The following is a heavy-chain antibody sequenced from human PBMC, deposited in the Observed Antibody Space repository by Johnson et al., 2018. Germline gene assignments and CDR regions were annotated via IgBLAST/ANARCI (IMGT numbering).Heavy chain of an antibody. CDR1: GFTFSSYG. V-gene: IGHV3-30*18. CDR3: AKDYYDSSAYYFGGYIQH. D-gene: IGHD3-22*01. Sequence: QVQLVESGGGVVQPGRSLRLSCAASGFTFSSYGMHWVRQDPGKGLEWVAGISYDGSNKYYADLVKGRFTISRDNSKKTLYLQMNSLRAEDTAVYYCAKDYYDSSAYYFGGYIQHWGQGTLVTVSS. J-gene: IGHJ1*01. CDR2: ISYDGSNK.